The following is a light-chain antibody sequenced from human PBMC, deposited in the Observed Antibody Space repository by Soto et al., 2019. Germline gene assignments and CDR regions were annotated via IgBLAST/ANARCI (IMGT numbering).Light chain of an antibody. V-gene: IGLV1-40*01. CDR2: GNS. J-gene: IGLJ1*01. CDR1: SSNIGAGYD. CDR3: LSDDSSLSGYV. Sequence: QSVLTQPPSVSGAPGQRVTISCTGSSSNIGAGYDVHWYQQLPGTAPKLLIYGNSNRPSGVPDRFSGSKSGTSASLAITGLQAEDEGDYYCLSDDSSLSGYVFGTGTKLTVL.